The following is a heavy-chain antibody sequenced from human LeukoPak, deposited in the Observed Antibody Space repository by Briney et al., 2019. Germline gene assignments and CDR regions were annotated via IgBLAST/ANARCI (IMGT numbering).Heavy chain of an antibody. CDR2: INPSGGST. V-gene: IGHV1-46*01. CDR1: GYTFTSYY. Sequence: GASVKVSCKASGYTFTSYYMHWVRQAPGQGLEWMGIINPSGGSTSYAQKFQGRVTMTRDMSTSTAYMELRSLRSDDTAVYYCARALSIAVAGTFYMDVWGKGTTVTISS. CDR3: ARALSIAVAGTFYMDV. J-gene: IGHJ6*03. D-gene: IGHD6-19*01.